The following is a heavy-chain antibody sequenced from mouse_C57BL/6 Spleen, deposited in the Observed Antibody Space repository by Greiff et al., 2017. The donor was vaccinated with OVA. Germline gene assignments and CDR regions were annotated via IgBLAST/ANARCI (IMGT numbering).Heavy chain of an antibody. CDR3: ARGGLALYYSNYGYFDY. Sequence: EVQLQQSGPELVKPGASVKISCKASGYTFTDYYMNWVKQSHGKSLEWIGDINPNNGGTSYNQKFKGKATLTVDKSSSTAYMELRSLTSEDSAVYYCARGGLALYYSNYGYFDYWGQGTTLTVSS. CDR1: GYTFTDYY. V-gene: IGHV1-26*01. D-gene: IGHD2-5*01. CDR2: INPNNGGT. J-gene: IGHJ2*01.